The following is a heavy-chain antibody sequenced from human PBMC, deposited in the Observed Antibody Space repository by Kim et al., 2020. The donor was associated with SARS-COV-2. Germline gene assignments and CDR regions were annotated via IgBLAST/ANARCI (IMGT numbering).Heavy chain of an antibody. D-gene: IGHD6-13*01. Sequence: ASVKVSCKASGYTFTSYAMNWVRQAPGQGLEWMGWINTNTGNPTYAQGFTGRFVFSLDTSVSTAYLQISSLKAEDTAVYYCARDLEQQPNYYYYYGMDVWGQGTTVTVSS. V-gene: IGHV7-4-1*02. J-gene: IGHJ6*02. CDR1: GYTFTSYA. CDR3: ARDLEQQPNYYYYYGMDV. CDR2: INTNTGNP.